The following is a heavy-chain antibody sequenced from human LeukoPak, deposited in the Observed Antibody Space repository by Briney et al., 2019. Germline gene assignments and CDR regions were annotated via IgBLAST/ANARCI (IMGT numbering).Heavy chain of an antibody. Sequence: GGSLRLSCAASGFTFDDYAMHWVRQAPGKGLEWVSGISWNSGSIGYADSVKGRFTISRDNAKNSLYLQMNSLRAEDTALYYCARRWELWYFDYWGQGTLVTVSS. CDR3: ARRWELWYFDY. V-gene: IGHV3-9*01. J-gene: IGHJ4*02. D-gene: IGHD1-26*01. CDR1: GFTFDDYA. CDR2: ISWNSGSI.